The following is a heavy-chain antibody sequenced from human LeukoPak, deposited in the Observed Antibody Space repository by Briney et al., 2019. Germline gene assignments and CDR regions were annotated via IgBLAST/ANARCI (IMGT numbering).Heavy chain of an antibody. J-gene: IGHJ4*02. CDR3: AREPTYSSSWYTSCDY. CDR2: ISNSGSTI. V-gene: IGHV3-48*03. D-gene: IGHD6-13*01. CDR1: GFTFSSYE. Sequence: GGSLRLSCAASGFTFSSYEMNWVRQAPGKGLEWVSYISNSGSTIYYAASVKGRFTISRDNAKNSLYLQMNSLRAEDTAVYYCAREPTYSSSWYTSCDYWGQGTLVIVSS.